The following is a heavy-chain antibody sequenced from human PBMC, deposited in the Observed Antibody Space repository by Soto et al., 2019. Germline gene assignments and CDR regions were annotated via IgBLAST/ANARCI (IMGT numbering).Heavy chain of an antibody. CDR1: GFTFSSYG. D-gene: IGHD2-15*01. CDR3: ARKGCSGGSCYYAPIWFDP. Sequence: GESLKISCAASGFTFSSYGMHWVRQAPGKGLEWVEVIWYDGSNKYYADSVKGRFTISRDNSKNTLYLQMNSLRAEDTAVYYCARKGCSGGSCYYAPIWFDPWGQGTLVTVSS. CDR2: IWYDGSNK. J-gene: IGHJ5*02. V-gene: IGHV3-33*08.